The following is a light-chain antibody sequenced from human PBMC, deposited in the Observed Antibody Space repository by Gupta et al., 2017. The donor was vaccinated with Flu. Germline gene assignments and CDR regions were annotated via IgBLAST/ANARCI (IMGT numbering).Light chain of an antibody. J-gene: IGKJ1*01. V-gene: IGKV1-5*03. CDR3: QQYKDNGWT. Sequence: DIQMTQSPSTLSASVGDRVTITCRASQSISNWLAWYQQRPGKAPKLLISKASSLESWVPLRFSGSGSGTECTLTINSLQPDDFATYYGQQYKDNGWTFGQGTKVDIK. CDR2: KAS. CDR1: QSISNW.